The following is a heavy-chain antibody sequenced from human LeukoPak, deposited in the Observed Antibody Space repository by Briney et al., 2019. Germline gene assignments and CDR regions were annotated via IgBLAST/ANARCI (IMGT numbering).Heavy chain of an antibody. Sequence: ASVKVSCKASGYTFTGYYMHWVRQAPGQGLEWMGWINPNSGGTNYAQKFQGWVTMTRDTSISTAYMELSRLRSDDTAVFYCARDGRFGELSDYWGQGTLVTVSS. CDR1: GYTFTGYY. CDR2: INPNSGGT. J-gene: IGHJ4*02. D-gene: IGHD3-10*01. CDR3: ARDGRFGELSDY. V-gene: IGHV1-2*04.